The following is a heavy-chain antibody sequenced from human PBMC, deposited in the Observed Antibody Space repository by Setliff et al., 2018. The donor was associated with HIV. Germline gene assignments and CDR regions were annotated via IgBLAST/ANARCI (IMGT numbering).Heavy chain of an antibody. V-gene: IGHV3-30*04. CDR3: ARDRHYDTLTGFPYFDY. CDR2: ISYDGTSK. J-gene: IGHJ4*02. D-gene: IGHD3-9*01. CDR1: ESTFYA. Sequence: SLRLSCEASESTFYAMHWVRQAPGKGLEWLAVISYDGTSKYYADSVKGRFTISRDNSKSTQYLQMNSLRTEDTAVYYCARDRHYDTLTGFPYFDYWGQGTLVTVSS.